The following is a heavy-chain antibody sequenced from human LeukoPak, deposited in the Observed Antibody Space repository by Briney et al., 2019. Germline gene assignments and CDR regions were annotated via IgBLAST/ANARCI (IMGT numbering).Heavy chain of an antibody. J-gene: IGHJ5*02. CDR2: INPNSGGT. CDR1: GYTFTGYY. D-gene: IGHD4-23*01. CDR3: ARDGATVVSHNWFDP. V-gene: IGHV1-2*02. Sequence: ASVKVSCKASGYTFTGYYMHWVRQAPGQVLEWMGWINPNSGGTNYAQKFQGRVTMTRDTSISTAYMELSRLRSDDTAVYYCARDGATVVSHNWFDPWGQGTLVTVSS.